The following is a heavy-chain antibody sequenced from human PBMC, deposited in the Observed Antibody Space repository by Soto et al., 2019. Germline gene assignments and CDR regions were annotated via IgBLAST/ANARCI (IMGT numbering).Heavy chain of an antibody. CDR1: GGTFSSYA. CDR2: IIPIFGTA. Sequence: SVKVSCKASGGTFSSYAISWVRQAPGQGLEWMGGIIPIFGTANYAQKFQGRVTITADKSTSTAYMELSSLRSEDTAVYYCARVNDILIGYRPVGMDVWGQGTTVTVSS. V-gene: IGHV1-69*06. J-gene: IGHJ6*02. CDR3: ARVNDILIGYRPVGMDV. D-gene: IGHD3-9*01.